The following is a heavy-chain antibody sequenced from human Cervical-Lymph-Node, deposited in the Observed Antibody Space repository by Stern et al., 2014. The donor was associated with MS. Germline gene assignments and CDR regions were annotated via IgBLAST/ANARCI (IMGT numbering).Heavy chain of an antibody. Sequence: QVQLGQSGAEVKKPGASGKVSCKASGGTFPSYAIIWVGQAPGQGLEWMGGIIPIFGTANFAQKFQGRVTITADESTSTAYMELSSLKSEDTAVYYCARGEKQWLSLWDYWGQGTLVTVSS. D-gene: IGHD6-19*01. V-gene: IGHV1-69*01. CDR2: IIPIFGTA. J-gene: IGHJ4*02. CDR1: GGTFPSYA. CDR3: ARGEKQWLSLWDY.